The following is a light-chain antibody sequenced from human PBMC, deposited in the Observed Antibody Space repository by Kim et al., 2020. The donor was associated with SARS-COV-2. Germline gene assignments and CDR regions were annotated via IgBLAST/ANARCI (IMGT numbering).Light chain of an antibody. Sequence: GVRVTITCRASQTISIWLAWYQQKPGKAPSLLIYDASILESGVPSRFSGSGSGTEFTLTISSLQPDDFATYYCQEYKSDSWTFGQGTKVDIK. CDR2: DAS. J-gene: IGKJ1*01. CDR1: QTISIW. V-gene: IGKV1-5*01. CDR3: QEYKSDSWT.